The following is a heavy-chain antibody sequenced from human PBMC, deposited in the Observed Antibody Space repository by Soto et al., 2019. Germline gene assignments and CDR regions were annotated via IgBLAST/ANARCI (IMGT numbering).Heavy chain of an antibody. D-gene: IGHD1-26*01. CDR3: ARGTGATPRDMGAFDM. Sequence: QVQLVESGGGVVQPGRSLRLSCAASRFTFSSYAMHWVRQAPGKGLEWVAVISYDGSNKYYTDSVKGRFTISRDNSKNXLYLQMNSLRAEDTAVYYCARGTGATPRDMGAFDMWGQGTMVTVSS. J-gene: IGHJ3*02. CDR1: RFTFSSYA. V-gene: IGHV3-30-3*01. CDR2: ISYDGSNK.